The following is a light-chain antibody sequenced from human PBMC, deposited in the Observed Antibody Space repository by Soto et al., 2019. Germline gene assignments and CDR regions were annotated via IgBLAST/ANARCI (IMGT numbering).Light chain of an antibody. CDR2: GAS. CDR1: QTFSNSF. V-gene: IGKV3-20*01. CDR3: QQCGSSST. J-gene: IGKJ5*01. Sequence: EIGLTQSPGTPSLSPVERATLSCRASQTFSNSFLSWFQQIPGQAPRLLIYGASMRATGIPDRFSGSGSGTDFTLTISRLEPEDFAVYYCQQCGSSSTFGQGTRLEIK.